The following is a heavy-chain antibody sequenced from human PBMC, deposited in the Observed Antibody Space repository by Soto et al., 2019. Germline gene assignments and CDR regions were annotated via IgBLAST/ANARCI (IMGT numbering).Heavy chain of an antibody. J-gene: IGHJ6*03. Sequence: ASVKVSCKASGYTFTSYDINWVRQATGQGLEWMGWMNPNSGNTGYAQKFQGRVTMTRNTSISTAYMELSSLRSEDTAVYYCARAGTTVTTPNYYYYYMDVWGKGTTLTVSS. V-gene: IGHV1-8*01. CDR1: GYTFTSYD. D-gene: IGHD4-17*01. CDR3: ARAGTTVTTPNYYYYYMDV. CDR2: MNPNSGNT.